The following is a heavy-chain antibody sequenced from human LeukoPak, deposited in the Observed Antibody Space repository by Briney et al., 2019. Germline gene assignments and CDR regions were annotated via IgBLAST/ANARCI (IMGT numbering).Heavy chain of an antibody. CDR3: ARGSLGSVAHDY. CDR1: GGXISSYS. D-gene: IGHD6-19*01. Sequence: SETLSLTCSVSGGXISSYSWSWIRQPPGKGLEWIGEINHSGSTTYNLSLKSRVSISVDTSKKQLSLTVSSVTAADTAVYYCARGSLGSVAHDYWGQGTLVTVSS. V-gene: IGHV4-34*01. CDR2: INHSGST. J-gene: IGHJ4*02.